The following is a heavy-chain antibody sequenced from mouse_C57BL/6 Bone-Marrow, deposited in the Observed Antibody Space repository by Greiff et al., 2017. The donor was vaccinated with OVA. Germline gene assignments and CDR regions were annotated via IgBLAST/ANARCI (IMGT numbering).Heavy chain of an antibody. Sequence: QVQLQQSGPGLVQPSQSLSITCTVSGFSLTSYGVHWVRQSPGKGLEWLGVIWSGGSTDYNAAFISRLSISKDNSKSQVFFKMNSLQADDTAIYYCARITVVRYCDVWGTGTTVTVSS. CDR2: IWSGGST. CDR1: GFSLTSYG. V-gene: IGHV2-2*01. CDR3: ARITVVRYCDV. J-gene: IGHJ1*03. D-gene: IGHD1-1*01.